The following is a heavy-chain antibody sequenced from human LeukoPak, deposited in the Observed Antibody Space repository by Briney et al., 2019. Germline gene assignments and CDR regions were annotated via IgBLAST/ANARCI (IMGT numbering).Heavy chain of an antibody. Sequence: ASVKVSCKASGYTFTSYYMHWVRQAPGQGLEWMGIINPSGGSTSYAQKFQGRVTMTRDTSTSTVYMELSSLRSEDTAVYYRARGDYYDILTATYYYYYYMDVWGKGTTVTISS. CDR3: ARGDYYDILTATYYYYYYMDV. D-gene: IGHD3-9*01. J-gene: IGHJ6*03. V-gene: IGHV1-46*01. CDR1: GYTFTSYY. CDR2: INPSGGST.